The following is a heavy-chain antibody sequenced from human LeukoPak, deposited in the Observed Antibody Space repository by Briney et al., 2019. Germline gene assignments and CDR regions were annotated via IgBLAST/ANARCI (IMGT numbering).Heavy chain of an antibody. V-gene: IGHV4-39*01. D-gene: IGHD4-17*01. J-gene: IGHJ4*02. CDR2: IYYSGST. CDR1: GGSISSSSYY. Sequence: PSETLSLTCTVSGGSISSSSYYWGWIRQPPGKGLEWIGSIYYSGSTYYNPSLKSRVTISVDTSKNQFSLKLGSVTAADTAVYYCARQTSTVTMYYFDYWGQGTLVTVSS. CDR3: ARQTSTVTMYYFDY.